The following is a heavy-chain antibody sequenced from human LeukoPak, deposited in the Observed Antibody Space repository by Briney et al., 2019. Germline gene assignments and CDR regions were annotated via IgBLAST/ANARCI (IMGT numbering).Heavy chain of an antibody. CDR2: IKQDGSEK. V-gene: IGHV3-7*01. CDR1: GFTFSSYW. Sequence: GGSLRLSCAASGFTFSSYWMSWVRQAPGKGLEWVANIKQDGSEKYYVDSVKGRFTISRDNAKNSLYLQMNSLRAEVTAVYYCATAQLYYYDSSGPPNWYFDLWGRGTLVTVSS. J-gene: IGHJ2*01. D-gene: IGHD3-22*01. CDR3: ATAQLYYYDSSGPPNWYFDL.